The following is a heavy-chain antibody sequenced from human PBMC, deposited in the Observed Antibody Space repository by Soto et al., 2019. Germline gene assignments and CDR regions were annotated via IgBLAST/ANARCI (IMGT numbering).Heavy chain of an antibody. CDR2: ISSSSSYI. J-gene: IGHJ3*02. V-gene: IGHV3-21*01. D-gene: IGHD5-18*01. CDR1: GFTFSSYS. Sequence: GGSLRLSCAASGFTFSSYSMNWVRQAPGKGLEWVSSISSSSSYIYYADSVKGRSTISRDNAKNSLYLQMNSLRAEDTAVYYCAREKYSSGAFDIWGQGTMVTVSS. CDR3: AREKYSSGAFDI.